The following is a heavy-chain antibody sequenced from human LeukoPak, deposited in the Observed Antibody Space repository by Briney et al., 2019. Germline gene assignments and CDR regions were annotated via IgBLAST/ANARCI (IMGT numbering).Heavy chain of an antibody. Sequence: ESGPTLVKLTQTLTLTCTFSGFSFSTSGVGVGWIRQPPGKALEWLAVIYWDEDKRYRPSLKSRLTITKDTSKNQVVLTMTNMDPVDTATYYCARSPYYDILTGSRGTFDYWGRGILVTVSS. CDR3: ARSPYYDILTGSRGTFDY. D-gene: IGHD3-9*01. J-gene: IGHJ4*02. V-gene: IGHV2-5*02. CDR2: IYWDEDK. CDR1: GFSFSTSGVG.